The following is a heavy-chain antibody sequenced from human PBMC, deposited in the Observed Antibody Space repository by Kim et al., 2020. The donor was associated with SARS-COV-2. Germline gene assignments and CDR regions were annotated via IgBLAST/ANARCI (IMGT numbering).Heavy chain of an antibody. D-gene: IGHD2-15*01. J-gene: IGHJ4*02. CDR1: GFTFSSYG. V-gene: IGHV3-33*05. CDR3: ARTLTHCSGGSCYSGGWSRGLDY. Sequence: GGSLRLSCAASGFTFSSYGMHWVRQAPGKGLEWVAVISYDGSNKYYADSVKGRFTISRDNSKNTLYLQMNSLRAEDTVVYYCARTLTHCSGGSCYSGGWSRGLDYWGQGTLVTVSS. CDR2: ISYDGSNK.